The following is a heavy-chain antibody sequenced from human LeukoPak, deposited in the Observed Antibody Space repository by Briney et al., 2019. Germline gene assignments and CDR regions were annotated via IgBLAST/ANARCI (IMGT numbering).Heavy chain of an antibody. CDR3: ARRGDYEFDS. D-gene: IGHD4-17*01. Sequence: PSETLSLTCTVSGGSLSSSSYYWGWIRQPPGKGLEWIGRTYYSGSTYYNPSLKSRVTISVDTSRNQFSLKLTSVTAADTAVYYCARRGDYEFDSWGQGTLVTVSS. J-gene: IGHJ4*02. V-gene: IGHV4-39*01. CDR1: GGSLSSSSYY. CDR2: TYYSGST.